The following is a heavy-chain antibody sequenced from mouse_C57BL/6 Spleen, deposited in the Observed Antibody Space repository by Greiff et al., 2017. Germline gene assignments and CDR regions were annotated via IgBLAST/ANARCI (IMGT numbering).Heavy chain of an antibody. CDR3: APIYYDYDVSGVFDY. J-gene: IGHJ2*01. CDR1: GYAFSSSW. CDR2: IYPGDGDT. D-gene: IGHD2-4*01. V-gene: IGHV1-82*01. Sequence: QVQLQQSGPELVKPGASVKISCKASGYAFSSSWMNWVKQRPGKGLEWIGRIYPGDGDTNYNGKFKGKATLTADKSSSTAYMQLSSLTSEDSAVYFCAPIYYDYDVSGVFDYWGQGTTLTVAS.